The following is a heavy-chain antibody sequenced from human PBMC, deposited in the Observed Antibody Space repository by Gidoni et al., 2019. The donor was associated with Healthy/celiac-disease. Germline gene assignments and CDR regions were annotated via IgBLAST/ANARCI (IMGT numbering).Heavy chain of an antibody. CDR3: ARDPAYCSSTSCYTADYFDY. Sequence: AASGFTFSSYWMSWVRQAPGKGLEWVANIKQDGSEKYYVDSVKGRFTISRDNAKNSLYLQMNSLRAEDTAVYYCARDPAYCSSTSCYTADYFDYWGQGTLVTVSS. CDR2: IKQDGSEK. D-gene: IGHD2-2*02. V-gene: IGHV3-7*01. CDR1: GFTFSSYW. J-gene: IGHJ4*02.